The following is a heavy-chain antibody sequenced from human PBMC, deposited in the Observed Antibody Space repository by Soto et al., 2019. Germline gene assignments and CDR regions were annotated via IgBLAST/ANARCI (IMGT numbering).Heavy chain of an antibody. CDR2: IDDSGGT. D-gene: IGHD2-8*02. CDR1: GGSIRSYY. J-gene: IGHJ4*02. CDR3: ARGRGIRTVY. V-gene: IGHV4-59*01. Sequence: QVQLQESGPGLVKPSETLSLTCTVSGGSIRSYYWSWIRQPPGKGLEWIGYIDDSGGTDYNPSLKSRVTISVDTSKNQFPLKLSSVTAADTAMYYCARGRGIRTVYWDQGTQVTVSS.